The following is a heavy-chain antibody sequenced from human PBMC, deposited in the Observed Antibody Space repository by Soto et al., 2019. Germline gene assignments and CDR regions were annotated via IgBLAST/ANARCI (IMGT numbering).Heavy chain of an antibody. CDR1: GFTFSTYA. V-gene: IGHV3-23*01. CDR2: ISGSGGST. Sequence: PGGSLRLSCAASGFTFSTYAMNWVRQAPGKGLEWVSGISGSGGSTYYADSVKGLFTISRDNSKNTLFLQMNSLRAEDTAVYYCASSPSPDYGDYYYYGMDVWGQGTTVTVSS. J-gene: IGHJ6*02. D-gene: IGHD4-17*01. CDR3: ASSPSPDYGDYYYYGMDV.